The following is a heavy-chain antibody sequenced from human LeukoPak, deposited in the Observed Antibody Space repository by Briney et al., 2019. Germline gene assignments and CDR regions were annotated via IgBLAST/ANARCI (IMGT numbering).Heavy chain of an antibody. CDR1: GGSISSFPYY. V-gene: IGHV4-30-2*01. Sequence: SETLSLTCTVSGGSISSFPYYWGWIRQPPGKGLEWIGYVYHGGSAYYNPSLKSRVTISPDRSKNQFSLRLTSVTAADTAVYYCASYCSVTICPFDNWGQGTLVTVSA. CDR3: ASYCSVTICPFDN. J-gene: IGHJ4*02. D-gene: IGHD2-2*01. CDR2: VYHGGSA.